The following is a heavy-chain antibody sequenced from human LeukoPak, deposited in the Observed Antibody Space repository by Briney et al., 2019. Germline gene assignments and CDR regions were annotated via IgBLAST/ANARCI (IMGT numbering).Heavy chain of an antibody. V-gene: IGHV4-34*01. J-gene: IGHJ5*02. CDR1: GGSISGYY. CDR2: INHSGST. Sequence: PSETLSLTCTVSGGSISGYYWSWIRQPPGKGLEWIGEINHSGSTNYNPSLKSRVTISVDTSKNQFSLKLSSVTAADTAVYYCARKRLRYFDWSNWFDPWGQGTLVTVSS. D-gene: IGHD3-9*01. CDR3: ARKRLRYFDWSNWFDP.